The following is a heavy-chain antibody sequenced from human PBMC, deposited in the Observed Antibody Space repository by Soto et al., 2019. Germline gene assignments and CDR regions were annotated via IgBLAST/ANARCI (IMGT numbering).Heavy chain of an antibody. Sequence: QVQLQESGPGLVKPSQTLSLTCTVSGGSIASGGYYWSWIRQHPGKGLEWIGYIYYSGSTYYNPSHKSRVTISVDTSKNQFSLKLSSVTAADTAVYYCARLGIRGSWYSDYWGQGTLVTVSS. CDR2: IYYSGST. V-gene: IGHV4-31*03. CDR3: ARLGIRGSWYSDY. J-gene: IGHJ4*02. D-gene: IGHD6-13*01. CDR1: GGSIASGGYY.